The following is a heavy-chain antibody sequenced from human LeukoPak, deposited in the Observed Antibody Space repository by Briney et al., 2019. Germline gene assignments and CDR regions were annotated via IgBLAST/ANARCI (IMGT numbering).Heavy chain of an antibody. CDR1: GFTLSSYW. V-gene: IGHV3-7*05. CDR3: ARSRGSDY. CDR2: IKQDGSET. Sequence: GGSLRLSCAASGFTLSSYWMSWVRQAPGKGLEWVANIKQDGSETYYVDSVKGRFTISRDNAKNSLYLQMNSLRAEDTAVYYCARSRGSDYWGQGTLVTVSS. J-gene: IGHJ4*02. D-gene: IGHD3-16*01.